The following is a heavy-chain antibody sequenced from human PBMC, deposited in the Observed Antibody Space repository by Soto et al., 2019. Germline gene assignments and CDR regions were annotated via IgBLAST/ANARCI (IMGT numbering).Heavy chain of an antibody. D-gene: IGHD3-10*01. CDR2: IWYDGSNK. Sequence: GGSLRLSCAASGFTFSSYGMHWFRQAPGKGLEWVAVIWYDGSNKYYADSVKGRFTISRDNSKNTLYLQMNSLRAEDTAVYYCARGEGGYYVSGSYQYYYYGMDVWGQVTTVTVSS. J-gene: IGHJ6*02. CDR1: GFTFSSYG. V-gene: IGHV3-33*01. CDR3: ARGEGGYYVSGSYQYYYYGMDV.